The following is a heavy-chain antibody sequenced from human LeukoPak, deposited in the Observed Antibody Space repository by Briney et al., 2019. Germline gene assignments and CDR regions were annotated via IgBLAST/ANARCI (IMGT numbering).Heavy chain of an antibody. V-gene: IGHV3-15*01. CDR1: GFTFSNAW. CDR2: IKSKTDGGTT. D-gene: IGHD3-22*01. CDR3: AKDGRANYDSSGYSRD. Sequence: GGSLRLSCAASGFTFSNAWMSWVRQAPGKGLEWVGRIKSKTDGGTTDYAAPVKGRFTISRDDSKNTLYLQMNSLRAEDTAVYYCAKDGRANYDSSGYSRDWGQGTLVTVSS. J-gene: IGHJ4*02.